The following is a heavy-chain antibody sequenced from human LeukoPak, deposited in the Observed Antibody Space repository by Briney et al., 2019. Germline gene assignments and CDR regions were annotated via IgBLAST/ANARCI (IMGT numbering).Heavy chain of an antibody. V-gene: IGHV4-34*01. CDR2: INHSGST. J-gene: IGHJ4*02. Sequence: SETLSLTCIVSGGSINTYYWSWIRQPPGKGLEWIGEINHSGSTNYNPSLKSRVTISVDTSKNQFSLKLSSVTAADTAVYYCARVRASPASGMATTYYFDYWGQGTLVTVSS. D-gene: IGHD5-24*01. CDR1: GGSINTYY. CDR3: ARVRASPASGMATTYYFDY.